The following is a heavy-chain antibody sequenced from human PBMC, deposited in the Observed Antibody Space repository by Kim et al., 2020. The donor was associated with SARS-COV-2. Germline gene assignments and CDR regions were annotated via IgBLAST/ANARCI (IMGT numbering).Heavy chain of an antibody. V-gene: IGHV1-46*01. CDR2: INPSGGST. CDR3: ARDCLPGPNYYDSSGYPFDP. CDR1: GYTFTSYY. Sequence: ASVKVSCKASGYTFTSYYMHWVRQAPGQGIEWMGIINPSGGSTSYAQKFQGRVTMTRDTSTSTVYMELSSLRSEDTAVYYCARDCLPGPNYYDSSGYPFDPWGQRTLVTVSS. D-gene: IGHD3-22*01. J-gene: IGHJ5*02.